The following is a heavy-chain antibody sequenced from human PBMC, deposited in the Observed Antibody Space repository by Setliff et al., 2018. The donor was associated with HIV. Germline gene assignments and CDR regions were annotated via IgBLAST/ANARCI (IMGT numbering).Heavy chain of an antibody. Sequence: SETLSLTCAVSGASIRSGVYYWSWIRQPAGKGPEWIGRIYTSGFTSYNPSLKSRVTMSVDTSKNQFSLRMTSVTAADTAVYYCARRAYSHGPYWYFDLWGRGILVTVSS. D-gene: IGHD5-18*01. CDR1: GASIRSGVYY. CDR3: ARRAYSHGPYWYFDL. V-gene: IGHV4-61*02. CDR2: IYTSGFT. J-gene: IGHJ2*01.